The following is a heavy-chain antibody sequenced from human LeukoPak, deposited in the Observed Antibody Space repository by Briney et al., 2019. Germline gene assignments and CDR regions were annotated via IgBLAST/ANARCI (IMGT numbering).Heavy chain of an antibody. V-gene: IGHV3-30*18. CDR3: AKDQVVTPGGLYGMDV. CDR2: ISYDGSNK. CDR1: GFTFSSYG. J-gene: IGHJ6*02. D-gene: IGHD4-23*01. Sequence: GRPLRLSCAASGFTFSSYGMHWVRQAPGKGLDWVAVISYDGSNKYYADSVKGRFTISRDNSKNTLYLQMNSLRAEDTAVYYCAKDQVVTPGGLYGMDVWGQGTTVTVSS.